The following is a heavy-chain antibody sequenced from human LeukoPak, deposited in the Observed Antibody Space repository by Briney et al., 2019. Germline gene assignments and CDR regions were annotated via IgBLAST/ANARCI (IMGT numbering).Heavy chain of an antibody. D-gene: IGHD6-13*01. V-gene: IGHV4-59*01. CDR2: IYYSGST. CDR1: GGSISSYY. Sequence: SETLSLTCTVSGGSISSYYWGWIRQPPGKGLEWIGYIYYSGSTNYNPSLKSRVTISVDTSKNQFSLKLSSVTAADTAVYYCASGEYSSSWYSAFDIWGQGTMVTVSS. CDR3: ASGEYSSSWYSAFDI. J-gene: IGHJ3*02.